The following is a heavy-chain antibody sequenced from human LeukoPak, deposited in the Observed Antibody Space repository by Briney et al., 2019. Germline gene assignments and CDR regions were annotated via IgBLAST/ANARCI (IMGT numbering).Heavy chain of an antibody. CDR2: ISSSGSTI. D-gene: IGHD4/OR15-4a*01. V-gene: IGHV3-11*04. J-gene: IGHJ6*03. CDR1: GFTFSAYY. CDR3: SRNKGANDYMDV. Sequence: GGSLRLSCAASGFTFSAYYMSWIRQAPGKGLEWVSYISSSGSTIYYAESVKGRFTISRDNAKNSLYLQMNSLRAEDTAVYYCSRNKGANDYMDVWGIGTTVIVS.